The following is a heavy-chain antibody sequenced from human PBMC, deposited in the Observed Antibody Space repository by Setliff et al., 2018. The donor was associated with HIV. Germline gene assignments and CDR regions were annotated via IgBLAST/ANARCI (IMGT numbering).Heavy chain of an antibody. CDR3: ARGRDYVWGSYRPRRYYYYNMDV. CDR1: GVSISDHY. CDR2: IYSSGTT. J-gene: IGHJ6*03. Sequence: ASETLSLTCLVSGVSISDHYWGWIRQPPGKGLEWIGYIYSSGTTQYNPSVESRVTMSLDTSRDQFSLNLRSVTAADTAVYYCARGRDYVWGSYRPRRYYYYNMDVWGKGTTVTVSS. D-gene: IGHD3-16*02. V-gene: IGHV4-4*09.